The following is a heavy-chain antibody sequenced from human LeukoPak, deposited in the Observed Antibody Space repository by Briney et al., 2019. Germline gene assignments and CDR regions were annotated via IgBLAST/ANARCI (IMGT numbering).Heavy chain of an antibody. CDR2: IKRKTDAGTT. CDR1: GFTFSDAW. V-gene: IGHV3-15*07. CDR3: TTGNWGPY. D-gene: IGHD7-27*01. J-gene: IGHJ4*02. Sequence: PGGSLRLSCAASGFTFSDAWMNWVRQAPGKGLEWVGRIKRKTDAGTTDYAAPVKGRFTISRDDSKNTLYLQMNSLKTEDTAVYYCTTGNWGPYWGQGTLVTVSS.